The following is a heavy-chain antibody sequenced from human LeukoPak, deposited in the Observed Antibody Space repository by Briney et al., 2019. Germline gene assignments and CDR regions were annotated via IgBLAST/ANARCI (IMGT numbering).Heavy chain of an antibody. J-gene: IGHJ3*01. CDR3: AGFRWVVGTRAFDV. V-gene: IGHV4-61*09. D-gene: IGHD1-14*01. Sequence: TSQTLSLTCTVSGGSISSGGYYWSWIRQPAGRGLEWIGHIYTSDTTNYSPSLNNRVTISLDTSSHQFSLKLTSVTAADTAVYFCAGFRWVVGTRAFDVWGRGTMVTVSS. CDR2: IYTSDTT. CDR1: GGSISSGGYY.